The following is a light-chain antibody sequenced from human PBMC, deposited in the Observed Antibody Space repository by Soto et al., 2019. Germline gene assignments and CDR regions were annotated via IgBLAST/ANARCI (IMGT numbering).Light chain of an antibody. Sequence: EIVLTQSPGSLCLSPGEGGTLXCRASQSIWSCESALNQQQPGQAPRLLKYGASSRANGIPDRCSGSGSGTDFTLTISRLEPEDFAVYYCQQYGSSPITFGQGTRLEIK. V-gene: IGKV3-20*01. CDR2: GAS. CDR3: QQYGSSPIT. CDR1: QSIWSCE. J-gene: IGKJ5*01.